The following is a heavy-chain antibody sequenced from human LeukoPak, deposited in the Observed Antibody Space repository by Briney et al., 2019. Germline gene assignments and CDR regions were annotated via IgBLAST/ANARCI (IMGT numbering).Heavy chain of an antibody. D-gene: IGHD3-10*01. V-gene: IGHV3-23*01. CDR2: ISSGGGAGT. CDR3: ALKFGELLVAEYFQH. CDR1: GFTFSSFA. J-gene: IGHJ1*01. Sequence: PGGSLRLSCAASGFTFSSFAMSWVRQAPGKGLEWVSAISSGGGAGTYYADSVKGRFTISRDNSKNTLYLQMNSLRAEDTAVYYCALKFGELLVAEYFQHWGQGTLVTVSS.